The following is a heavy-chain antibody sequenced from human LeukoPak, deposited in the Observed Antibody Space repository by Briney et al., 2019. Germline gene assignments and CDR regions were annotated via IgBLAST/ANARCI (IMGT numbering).Heavy chain of an antibody. V-gene: IGHV4-4*02. J-gene: IGHJ2*01. CDR2: IYHTGST. Sequence: SETLSLTCAVSGGSISSNNWWSWVRQPLGRGLEWIADIYHTGSTNYSPSLKSRVTISVDTSKNQFSLKLSSVTAADTAVYYCASLSPTYCSSTSCYTGKGYFDLWGRGTLVTVSS. D-gene: IGHD2-2*02. CDR3: ASLSPTYCSSTSCYTGKGYFDL. CDR1: GGSISSNNW.